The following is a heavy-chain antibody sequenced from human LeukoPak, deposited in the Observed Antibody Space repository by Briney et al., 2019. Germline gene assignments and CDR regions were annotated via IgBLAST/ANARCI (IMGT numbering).Heavy chain of an antibody. V-gene: IGHV3-15*01. CDR3: TTISEIVVVL. D-gene: IGHD2-15*01. Sequence: GGSLRLSCAASGFTFSNAWMSWVRQAPGKGLGGVGRIKSKTDGGTTDYAAPVKGRFTISRDDSKNALYLQMNSLKTEDTAVYYCTTISEIVVVLWGQGTLVTVSS. CDR2: IKSKTDGGTT. J-gene: IGHJ4*02. CDR1: GFTFSNAW.